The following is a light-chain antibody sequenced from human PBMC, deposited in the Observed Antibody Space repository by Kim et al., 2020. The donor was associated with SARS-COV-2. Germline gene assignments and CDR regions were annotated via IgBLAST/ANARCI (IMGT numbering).Light chain of an antibody. Sequence: SYELTQPPSVSVAPGKTARITCGGDNMGNKNVRWYQQKPGQAPVLVIYYDSDRPSGIPERFSGSNSGNTATLTISRAQAGDEADYYCQVWDSSTAHVVFG. J-gene: IGLJ3*02. V-gene: IGLV3-21*04. CDR1: NMGNKN. CDR3: QVWDSSTAHVV. CDR2: YDS.